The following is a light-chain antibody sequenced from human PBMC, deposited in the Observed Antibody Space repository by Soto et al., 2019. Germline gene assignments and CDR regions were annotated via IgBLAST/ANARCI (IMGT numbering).Light chain of an antibody. Sequence: QSVLTQPASVSGSPGQSITVSCSGISSDFGVSNYVSWYQQHPGKAPRLIIFDVNNRPAGVSPRFSGSKSGDTASLTISGLQTEDEAHYYCCSYAGSTFYVFGTGTKVTVL. CDR1: SSDFGVSNY. CDR3: CSYAGSTFYV. CDR2: DVN. J-gene: IGLJ1*01. V-gene: IGLV2-14*03.